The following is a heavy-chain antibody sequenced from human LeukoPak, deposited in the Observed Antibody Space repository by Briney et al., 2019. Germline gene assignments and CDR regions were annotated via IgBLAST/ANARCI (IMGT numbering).Heavy chain of an antibody. CDR2: IYYSGST. D-gene: IGHD1-26*01. V-gene: IGHV4-59*01. J-gene: IGHJ2*01. CDR3: ARDRGTPGATANWYFDR. CDR1: GDSFSSYY. Sequence: SETLSLTCTVPGDSFSSYYWTWIRQPPGKGLEWIGYIYYSGSTNYDPSLRSRVTISVDPSKNQFSLNLRSVTAADTAVYYCARDRGTPGATANWYFDRWGRGTLVTVSS.